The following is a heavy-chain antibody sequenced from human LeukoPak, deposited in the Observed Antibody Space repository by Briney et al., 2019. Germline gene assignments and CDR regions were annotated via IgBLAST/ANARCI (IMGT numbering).Heavy chain of an antibody. CDR3: ARAVGYSYGLYYFDY. V-gene: IGHV3-21*01. CDR2: ISSSSSYI. CDR1: GFTFSSYS. J-gene: IGHJ4*02. D-gene: IGHD5-18*01. Sequence: GGSLRLSCAASGFTFSSYSMNWVRQAPGKGLEWVSSISSSSSYIYYADSVKGRFTISRDNAKNSLYLQMNSLRAEDTAVYYCARAVGYSYGLYYFDYWGQGTLVTVSS.